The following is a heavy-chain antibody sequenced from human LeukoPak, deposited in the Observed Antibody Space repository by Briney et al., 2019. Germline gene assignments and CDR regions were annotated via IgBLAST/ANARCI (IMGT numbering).Heavy chain of an antibody. CDR1: GGSFSGYY. J-gene: IGHJ4*02. Sequence: SETLSLTCAVYGGSFSGYYWSWIRQPPGKGLEWIGEINHSGSTNYNPSLKSRVTISVDTSKNQFSLKLSSVTAADTAGYYCARGQPGRYYYDSSGYYYLDYWGQGTLVTVSS. D-gene: IGHD3-22*01. CDR2: INHSGST. CDR3: ARGQPGRYYYDSSGYYYLDY. V-gene: IGHV4-34*01.